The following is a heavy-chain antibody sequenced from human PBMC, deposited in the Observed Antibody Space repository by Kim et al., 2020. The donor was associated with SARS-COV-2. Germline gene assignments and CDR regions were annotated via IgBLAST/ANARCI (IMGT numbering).Heavy chain of an antibody. CDR1: GFTFSSYG. J-gene: IGHJ4*02. V-gene: IGHV3-33*05. CDR3: ARGVSGPMWHQDDY. CDR2: ISYDGSNK. Sequence: GGSLRLSCAASGFTFSSYGMHWVRQAPGKGLEWVAVISYDGSNKYYADSVKGRFTISRDNSKNTLYLQMNSLRAEDTAVYYCARGVSGPMWHQDDYWGQGTLVTVSS. D-gene: IGHD2-21*01.